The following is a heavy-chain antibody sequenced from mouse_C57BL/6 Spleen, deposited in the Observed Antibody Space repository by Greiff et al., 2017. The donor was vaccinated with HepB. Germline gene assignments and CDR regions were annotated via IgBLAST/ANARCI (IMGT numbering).Heavy chain of an antibody. D-gene: IGHD2-3*01. J-gene: IGHJ3*01. CDR2: ISDGGSYT. CDR1: GFTFSSYA. CDR3: ARDGYYPFWFAY. Sequence: EVQGVESGGGLVKPGGSLKLSCAASGFTFSSYAMSWVRQTPEKRLEWVATISDGGSYTYYPDNVKGRFTISRDNAKNNLYLQMSHLKSEDTAMYYCARDGYYPFWFAYWGQGTLVTVSA. V-gene: IGHV5-4*01.